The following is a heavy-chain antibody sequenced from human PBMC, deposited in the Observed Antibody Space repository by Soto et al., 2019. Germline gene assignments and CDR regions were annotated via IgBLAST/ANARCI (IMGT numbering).Heavy chain of an antibody. CDR1: GFTFSHYG. Sequence: QVQLVESGGGVVQPGRSLRLSCAASGFTFSHYGIHWVRQAPGKGLEWLAVISYDGSNKHYADYVKSRFTVSRDNSKNTLYLQMNSLRAEDTAVYFCARYSGKYQGPIDYWGQGTLVTVSS. CDR3: ARYSGKYQGPIDY. D-gene: IGHD1-26*01. V-gene: IGHV3-30*03. J-gene: IGHJ4*02. CDR2: ISYDGSNK.